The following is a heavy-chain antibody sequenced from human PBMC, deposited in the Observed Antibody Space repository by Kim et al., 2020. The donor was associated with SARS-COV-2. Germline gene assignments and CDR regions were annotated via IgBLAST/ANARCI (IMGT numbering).Heavy chain of an antibody. CDR3: VKERSDNYLNVDDYGM. Sequence: GGSLRLSCAASEFSFSTLAMTWVRQAPGKGLAWVATINNRGNHTNYADSVKGRFTISRDSAESTLYLQLQSLRAEDTGVDDCVKERSDNYLNVDDYGM. CDR2: INNRGNHT. D-gene: IGHD1-1*01. CDR1: EFSFSTLA. J-gene: IGHJ6*01. V-gene: IGHV3-23*01.